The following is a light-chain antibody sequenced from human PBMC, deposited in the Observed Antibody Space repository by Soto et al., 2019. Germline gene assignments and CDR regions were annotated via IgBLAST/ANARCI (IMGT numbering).Light chain of an antibody. J-gene: IGKJ1*01. V-gene: IGKV3-11*01. Sequence: EIVLTQSPATLSLSPGESATLSCRGSQSVSSYLAWYQQRNGQALRLLIYDDSNSAAGVPDRFSGGGSGTDLILTISRREPEDVAVYYCQQRSSWSPTFGQGTKVDIK. CDR2: DDS. CDR1: QSVSSY. CDR3: QQRSSWSPT.